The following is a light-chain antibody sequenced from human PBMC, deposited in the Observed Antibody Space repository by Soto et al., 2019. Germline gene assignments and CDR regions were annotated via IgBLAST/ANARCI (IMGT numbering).Light chain of an antibody. CDR2: AAS. CDR1: QSISGY. Sequence: QMTQSPSSLSTSVGDRVTITCRASQSISGYLNWYQQKPGKAPKILIYAASNLESGVPSRFSGSGSGTDFTLTISSLQPEDFATYYCQQNYNTPWTFGQGTKVEIK. CDR3: QQNYNTPWT. J-gene: IGKJ1*01. V-gene: IGKV1-39*01.